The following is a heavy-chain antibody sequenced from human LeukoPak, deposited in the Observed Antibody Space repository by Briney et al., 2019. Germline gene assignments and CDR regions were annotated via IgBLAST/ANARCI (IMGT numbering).Heavy chain of an antibody. CDR3: AKVGKWLLGIGTDAFDI. J-gene: IGHJ3*02. D-gene: IGHD3-22*01. Sequence: PGGSLRLSCAASGFTFDDYAMHWVRQAPGKGLEWVSAISGSGGSTYYADSVKGRFTISRDNSKNTLYLQMNSLRAEDTAVYYCAKVGKWLLGIGTDAFDIWGQGTMVTVSS. CDR2: ISGSGGST. CDR1: GFTFDDYA. V-gene: IGHV3-23*01.